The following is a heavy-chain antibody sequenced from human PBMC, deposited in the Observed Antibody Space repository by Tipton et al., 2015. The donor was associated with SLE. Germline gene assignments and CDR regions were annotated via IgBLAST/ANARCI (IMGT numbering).Heavy chain of an antibody. V-gene: IGHV5-51*03. CDR2: IYPGDSDT. J-gene: IGHJ4*02. Sequence: VQLVQSGAEVKKPGESLKISCKGSAYIFGNYWIGWVRQMPGKGLEWMGIIYPGDSDTKYSPTFQGQVTISADESTSTAYLQLSSLKAADTAMYYCARGHGSGFYSDNWGQGTLVTVSS. CDR3: ARGHGSGFYSDN. CDR1: AYIFGNYW. D-gene: IGHD3-22*01.